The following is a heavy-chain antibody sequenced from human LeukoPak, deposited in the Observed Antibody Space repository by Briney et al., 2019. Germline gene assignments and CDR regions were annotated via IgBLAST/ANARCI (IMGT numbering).Heavy chain of an antibody. J-gene: IGHJ6*03. CDR2: ISYDGSNK. D-gene: IGHD3-16*02. V-gene: IGHV3-30*04. CDR1: GFTFSSYA. Sequence: GGSLRLSCAASGFTFSSYAMHWVRQAPGKGLEWVAVISYDGSNKYYADSVKGRFTISRDNSKSTLYLQMNSLRAEDTAVYYCARDFDVIARTGSNYYYMDVWGKGTTVTVSS. CDR3: ARDFDVIARTGSNYYYMDV.